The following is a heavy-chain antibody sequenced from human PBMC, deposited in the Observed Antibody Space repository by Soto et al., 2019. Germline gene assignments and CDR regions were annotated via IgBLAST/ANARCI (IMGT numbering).Heavy chain of an antibody. V-gene: IGHV4-39*01. Sequence: QLQLQESGPGLLRPSETLSLTCNVSGGAISSSSYFWGWVRQPPGTTLEWIGHILYSGTTHYNESLKSRVTISVDTSKNQFSLRLNSVTPADTAVYFCARGGGYYGVLFDYWGQGTLVPVSS. CDR2: ILYSGTT. CDR3: ARGGGYYGVLFDY. D-gene: IGHD4-17*01. CDR1: GGAISSSSYF. J-gene: IGHJ4*02.